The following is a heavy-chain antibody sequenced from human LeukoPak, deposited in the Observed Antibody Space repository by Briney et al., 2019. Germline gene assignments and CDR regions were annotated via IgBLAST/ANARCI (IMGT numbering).Heavy chain of an antibody. CDR2: IYYSGST. V-gene: IGHV4-59*11. CDR3: ARRIVAGATNSHWFDP. J-gene: IGHJ5*02. CDR1: GGSISSHY. Sequence: SETLSLTCTVYGGSISSHYWSWIRQPPGKGLEWIGYIYYSGSTNYNPSLKSRATISVDTSKNQFSLKLSSVTAADTAVYYCARRIVAGATNSHWFDPWGQGTLVTVSS. D-gene: IGHD2-21*01.